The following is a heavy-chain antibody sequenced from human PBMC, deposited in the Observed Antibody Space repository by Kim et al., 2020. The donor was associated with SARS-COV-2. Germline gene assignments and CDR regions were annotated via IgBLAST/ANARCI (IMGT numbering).Heavy chain of an antibody. CDR1: GFTFSSYA. CDR2: ISGSGGST. V-gene: IGHV3-23*01. CDR3: AKDVGEYSGYEFDAFDI. J-gene: IGHJ3*02. Sequence: GGSLRLSCAASGFTFSSYAMSWVRQAPGKGLEWVSAISGSGGSTYYADPVKGRFTISRDNSKNTLYLQMNSLRAEDTAVYYCAKDVGEYSGYEFDAFDIWGQGKMVTVAS. D-gene: IGHD5-12*01.